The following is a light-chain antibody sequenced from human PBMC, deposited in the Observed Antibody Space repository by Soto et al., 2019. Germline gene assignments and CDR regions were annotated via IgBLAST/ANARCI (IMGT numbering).Light chain of an antibody. J-gene: IGKJ5*01. V-gene: IGKV3-20*01. CDR2: GAS. CDR1: QSISSSY. CDR3: QQYETSPIT. Sequence: EIALTQSPGTLSLSPGERATLSCGASQSISSSYLAWYQQKPGQAPRLLLYGASNRATGIPDRFSGSGSGTDFTLTITPLEPEDFAVYFCQQYETSPITFGQGTRLEIK.